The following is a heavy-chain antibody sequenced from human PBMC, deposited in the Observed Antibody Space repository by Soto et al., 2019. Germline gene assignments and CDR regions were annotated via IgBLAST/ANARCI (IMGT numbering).Heavy chain of an antibody. J-gene: IGHJ3*02. CDR1: GYTFTGYY. Sequence: ASVKVSCKASGYTFTGYYMHWVRQAPGQGLEWMGWINPNSGGTNYAQKFQGRVTMTRDTSISTAYMELSRLRSDDTAVYYCAREGATYYYDSTGPHAFDIWGQGTVVTVSS. CDR3: AREGATYYYDSTGPHAFDI. D-gene: IGHD3-22*01. V-gene: IGHV1-2*02. CDR2: INPNSGGT.